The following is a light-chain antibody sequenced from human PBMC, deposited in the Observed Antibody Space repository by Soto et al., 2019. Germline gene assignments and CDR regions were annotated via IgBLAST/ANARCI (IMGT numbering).Light chain of an antibody. CDR1: RSVTSNY. Sequence: EVVMTQSPATLSVSPGERATLSCRASRSVTSNYLAWYQQKPGQAPRLLIYGISNRATGVPDRFSGSGSGTDFTLTISRLEPEDFAVYYCQQYTDWPLTFGQGTKVEVK. CDR3: QQYTDWPLT. CDR2: GIS. V-gene: IGKV3-20*01. J-gene: IGKJ1*01.